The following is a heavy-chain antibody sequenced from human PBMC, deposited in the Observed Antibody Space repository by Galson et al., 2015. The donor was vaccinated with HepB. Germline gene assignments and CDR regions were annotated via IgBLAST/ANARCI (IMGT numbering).Heavy chain of an antibody. V-gene: IGHV1-69*13. CDR1: GGTFSSYA. Sequence: SVKVSCKASGGTFSSYAISWVRQAPGQGLEWMGGIIPIFGTANYAQKSQGRVTITADESTSTAYMELSSLRSEDTAVYYCASVVVVVAATGDAFDIWGQGTMVTVSS. CDR3: ASVVVVVAATGDAFDI. J-gene: IGHJ3*02. D-gene: IGHD2-15*01. CDR2: IIPIFGTA.